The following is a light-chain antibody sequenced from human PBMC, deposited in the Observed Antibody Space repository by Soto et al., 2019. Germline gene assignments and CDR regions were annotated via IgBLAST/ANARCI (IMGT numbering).Light chain of an antibody. CDR1: QTVKNY. Sequence: DIQLTQSPSSLSASVGDTVTITCRAGQTVKNYLNWYQLKPGKVPKLLIYAASSLQNGVPARFVGGASGTDFTLTIITLQPEDFATYYCQQSYRDRQTFGQGTKLEI. CDR3: QQSYRDRQT. V-gene: IGKV1-39*01. J-gene: IGKJ2*01. CDR2: AAS.